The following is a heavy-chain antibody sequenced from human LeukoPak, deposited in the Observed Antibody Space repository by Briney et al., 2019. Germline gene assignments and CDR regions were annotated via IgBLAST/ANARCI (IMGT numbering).Heavy chain of an antibody. J-gene: IGHJ4*02. V-gene: IGHV4-34*01. Sequence: SETLSLTCAVYGGSFSGYYWSWIRQPPGKGLEWIGEINHSGSTNYNPSLKSRVTISVDTSKNQFSLRLSSVTAADTAVYYCARVNDLYYINGFDYWGQGTLVTVS. CDR3: ARVNDLYYINGFDY. CDR1: GGSFSGYY. CDR2: INHSGST. D-gene: IGHD2-8*01.